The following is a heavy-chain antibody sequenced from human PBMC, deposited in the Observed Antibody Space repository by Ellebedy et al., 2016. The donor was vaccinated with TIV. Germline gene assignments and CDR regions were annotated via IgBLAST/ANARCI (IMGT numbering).Heavy chain of an antibody. CDR1: GFSFSFYA. CDR2: ISGSGDST. Sequence: GGSLRLSXAASGFSFSFYAMSWVRQAPGKGLEWVSDISGSGDSTNYADSVKGRFTISRDNSKNTLFLQMNSLRAEDTAVYYCAKVIAVAGAFEYWGQGTLVTVSS. CDR3: AKVIAVAGAFEY. J-gene: IGHJ4*02. V-gene: IGHV3-23*01. D-gene: IGHD6-19*01.